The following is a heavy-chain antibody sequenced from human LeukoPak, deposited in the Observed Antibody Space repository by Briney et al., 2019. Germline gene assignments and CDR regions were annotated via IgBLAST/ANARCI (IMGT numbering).Heavy chain of an antibody. CDR3: AREAQQWLVLGPVDY. D-gene: IGHD6-19*01. Sequence: PSETLSLTCTVSGGSISSCYWSWIRQPAGKGLEWIGRIYTSGSTNYNPSLKSRVTMSVDTSKNQFSLKLSSVTAADTAVYYCAREAQQWLVLGPVDYWGQGTLVTVSS. CDR1: GGSISSCY. V-gene: IGHV4-4*07. J-gene: IGHJ4*02. CDR2: IYTSGST.